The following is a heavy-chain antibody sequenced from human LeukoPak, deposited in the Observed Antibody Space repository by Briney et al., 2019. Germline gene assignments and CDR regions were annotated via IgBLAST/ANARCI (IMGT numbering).Heavy chain of an antibody. Sequence: ASVKVSCKTSGYTFTVYYVHWVRQAPGQGLEWMGYINPDNGGTNYAQRFRGRVTMTRDTSISTAYMELSSLKSDDTAVYYCAPSGTYRSSDYYFDYWGQGTLVTVSS. J-gene: IGHJ4*02. D-gene: IGHD1-26*01. CDR3: APSGTYRSSDYYFDY. V-gene: IGHV1-2*02. CDR1: GYTFTVYY. CDR2: INPDNGGT.